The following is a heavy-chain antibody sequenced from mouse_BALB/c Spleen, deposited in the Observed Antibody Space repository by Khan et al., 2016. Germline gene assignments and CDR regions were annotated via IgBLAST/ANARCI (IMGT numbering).Heavy chain of an antibody. V-gene: IGHV3-8*02. D-gene: IGHD1-1*02. J-gene: IGHJ2*01. Sequence: EVKLEESGPSLVKPSQTLSLTCSVTGDSITSGYWNWIRKFPGNKLEYMGYISYSGSTYYNPSLKSRISITRYTSKSQYYLQLNSVTTEDTASYYCAGYYGHFFDYWGQGTTLTVSS. CDR2: ISYSGST. CDR3: AGYYGHFFDY. CDR1: GDSITSGY.